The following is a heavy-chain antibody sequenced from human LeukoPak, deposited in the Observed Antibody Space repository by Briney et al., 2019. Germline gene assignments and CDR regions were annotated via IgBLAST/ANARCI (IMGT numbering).Heavy chain of an antibody. CDR2: IYHSGST. CDR3: ARAGGWYGDYYFDY. D-gene: IGHD6-19*01. V-gene: IGHV4-4*02. J-gene: IGHJ4*02. CDR1: GGSISSSNW. Sequence: SETLSLTCAVSGGSISSSNWWSWVRQPPGKGLEWIGEIYHSGSTNYNPSLKSRVTISVDKSKNQFSLKLSSVTAADTAVYYCARAGGWYGDYYFDYWGQGTLVTVSS.